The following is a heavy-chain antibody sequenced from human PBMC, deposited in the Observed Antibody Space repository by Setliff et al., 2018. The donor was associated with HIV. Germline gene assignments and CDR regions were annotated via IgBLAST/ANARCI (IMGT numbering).Heavy chain of an antibody. J-gene: IGHJ6*02. V-gene: IGHV3-53*01. Sequence: PGGSLRLSCAASGFTVSRFYMSWVRQAPGKGLEWVSVIYSDGSSYYADSVRGRFTISRDNYKNTLYLQMNSLRPEDTAVYYCARDCRVGWVFTYGMDVWGQGTLVTVSS. CDR1: GFTVSRFY. CDR2: IYSDGSS. D-gene: IGHD6-13*01. CDR3: ARDCRVGWVFTYGMDV.